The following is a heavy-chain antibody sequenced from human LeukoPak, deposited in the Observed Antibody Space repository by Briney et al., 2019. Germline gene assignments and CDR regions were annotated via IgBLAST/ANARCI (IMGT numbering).Heavy chain of an antibody. J-gene: IGHJ3*02. Sequence: SDTLSLTCTVSGGAISSYYWSWIRQPPGQGLEWFGYIYSGGSDNYNPSIKRRVTISVDTSKNQFSLKLSSVTAADTAVYYCARADKIYGVNAFDIWGQGTMVTVSS. V-gene: IGHV4-59*07. CDR1: GGAISSYY. CDR2: IYSGGSD. D-gene: IGHD3-3*01. CDR3: ARADKIYGVNAFDI.